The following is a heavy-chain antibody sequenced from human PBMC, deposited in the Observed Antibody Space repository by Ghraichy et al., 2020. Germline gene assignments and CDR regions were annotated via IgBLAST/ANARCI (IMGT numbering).Heavy chain of an antibody. CDR1: GFTFSPYG. CDR2: ISGGGETI. D-gene: IGHD6-19*01. Sequence: GESLNISCAASGFTFSPYGMNWVRQAPGKGLKWVSGISGGGETIYYADSVKGRFTISRDNFKNTVYLQINNLRVEDTAVYYCAKGSGFSTGWWVDYFEYWGQGTLVTVSS. J-gene: IGHJ4*02. V-gene: IGHV3-23*01. CDR3: AKGSGFSTGWWVDYFEY.